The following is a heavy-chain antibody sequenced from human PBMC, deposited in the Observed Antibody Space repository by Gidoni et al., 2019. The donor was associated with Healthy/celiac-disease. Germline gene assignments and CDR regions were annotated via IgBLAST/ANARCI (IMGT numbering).Heavy chain of an antibody. CDR1: AGSISSGAYY. D-gene: IGHD3-22*01. V-gene: IGHV4-30-4*01. CDR2: IYYSGST. CDR3: ARAFYDSSGYYSLSGAFDI. J-gene: IGHJ3*02. Sequence: QVQLQESGPGLVKPSQTLSLTCTVSAGSISSGAYYWSWIRQPPGKGLEWIGYIYYSGSTYYSPSLKSRVTISVDTSKNQFSLKLSSVTAADTAVYYCARAFYDSSGYYSLSGAFDIWGQGTMVTVSA.